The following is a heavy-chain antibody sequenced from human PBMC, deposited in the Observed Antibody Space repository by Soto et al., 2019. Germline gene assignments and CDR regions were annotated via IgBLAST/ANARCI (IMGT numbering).Heavy chain of an antibody. Sequence: SETLSLTCTVSGGSISSGDYYWSWIRHPPGKGLEWIGYIYYSGSTNYNPSLKSRVTISVDTSKNQFSLKLSSVTAADTAVYYCARVRGRLLRFDPWGQGTLVTVSS. V-gene: IGHV4-30-4*01. CDR1: GGSISSGDYY. CDR3: ARVRGRLLRFDP. CDR2: IYYSGST. J-gene: IGHJ5*02. D-gene: IGHD2-15*01.